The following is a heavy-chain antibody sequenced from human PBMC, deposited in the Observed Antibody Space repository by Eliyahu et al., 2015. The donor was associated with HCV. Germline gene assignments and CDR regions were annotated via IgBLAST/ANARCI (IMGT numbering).Heavy chain of an antibody. Sequence: EVQLVESGGGLVQPGGSLRLSCAASGFTFXTFWMNWVRQAPGKGLEWVANINQDGSNKYYVDSVKGRFAISRDNAKNSLYLQMNSLRAEDTAVYYCARDWNNYDNSGGDFWGQGTLVMVST. J-gene: IGHJ4*02. CDR1: GFTFXTFW. D-gene: IGHD3-22*01. CDR2: INQDGSNK. V-gene: IGHV3-7*03. CDR3: ARDWNNYDNSGGDF.